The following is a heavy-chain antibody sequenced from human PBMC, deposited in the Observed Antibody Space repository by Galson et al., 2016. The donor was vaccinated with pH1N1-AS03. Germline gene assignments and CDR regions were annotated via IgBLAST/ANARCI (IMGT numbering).Heavy chain of an antibody. CDR3: ARMAAAGD. J-gene: IGHJ4*02. CDR2: ISSDGSKK. CDR1: GFIFSSYA. D-gene: IGHD6-13*01. Sequence: SLRLSCAASGFIFSSYAMHWVRQAPGKGLEWVAVISSDGSKKYYADSAKGRFTTSRDNSKNTLSLQLTSLRSVDTAGYYCARMAAAGDWGQGTLVTVSS. V-gene: IGHV3-30-3*01.